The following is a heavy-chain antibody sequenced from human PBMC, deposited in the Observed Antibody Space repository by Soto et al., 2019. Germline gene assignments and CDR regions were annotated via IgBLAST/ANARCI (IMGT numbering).Heavy chain of an antibody. D-gene: IGHD5-12*01. CDR1: GYSISSGYY. J-gene: IGHJ4*02. CDR3: ARVKATLYRHYYFDY. CDR2: IYHGGST. Sequence: PSETLSLTCAVSGYSISSGYYWGWLRQPPGKGLEWIGSIYHGGSTYYNPSLNSRVTLSIDMTNNHVSLRLRSLTAADTAVYFCARVKATLYRHYYFDYWGQGTPVTVSS. V-gene: IGHV4-38-2*01.